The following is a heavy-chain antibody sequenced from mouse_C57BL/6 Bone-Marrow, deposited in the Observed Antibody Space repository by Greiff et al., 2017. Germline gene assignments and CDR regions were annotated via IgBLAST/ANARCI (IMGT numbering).Heavy chain of an antibody. J-gene: IGHJ4*01. CDR2: IYPGSGST. D-gene: IGHD2-4*01. V-gene: IGHV1-55*01. CDR3: EGVGYDYDGAMDY. Sequence: VQLQQPGAELVKPGASVKMSCKASGYTFTSYWITWVKQRPGQGLEWIGDIYPGSGSTNYNEKFKSKATLTVDTSSSTAYMQLSSLTSEDSAVYYCEGVGYDYDGAMDYWGQGTSVTVSS. CDR1: GYTFTSYW.